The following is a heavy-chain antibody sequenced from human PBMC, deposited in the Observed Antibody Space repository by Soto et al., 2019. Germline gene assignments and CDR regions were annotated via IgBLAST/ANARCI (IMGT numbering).Heavy chain of an antibody. CDR3: AREGIAVAGTSAEYFQH. CDR1: GFTFSSYA. D-gene: IGHD6-19*01. J-gene: IGHJ1*01. V-gene: IGHV3-30-3*01. CDR2: ISYDGSNK. Sequence: QVQLVESGGGVVQPGRSLRLSCAASGFTFSSYAMHWVRQAPGKGLEWVAVISYDGSNKYYADSVKGRFTISRDNSKNTLYLQMNSLRPEDTAVYYCAREGIAVAGTSAEYFQHWGQGTLVTVSS.